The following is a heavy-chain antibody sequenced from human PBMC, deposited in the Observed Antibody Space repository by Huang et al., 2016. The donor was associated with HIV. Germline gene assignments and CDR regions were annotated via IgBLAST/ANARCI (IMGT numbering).Heavy chain of an antibody. D-gene: IGHD2-15*01. Sequence: QVLLQQWGAGVLKPSETLSLTCGVSGGPFNGFLWSWIRQPPGKGLEWIGESNYSGNTNYNPSLKSRVTMSVDTSKRQFSLSLKSVTAADTAVYYCARARLLLPFDYWGQGALVAVSS. CDR3: ARARLLLPFDY. J-gene: IGHJ4*02. V-gene: IGHV4-34*02. CDR2: SNYSGNT. CDR1: GGPFNGFL.